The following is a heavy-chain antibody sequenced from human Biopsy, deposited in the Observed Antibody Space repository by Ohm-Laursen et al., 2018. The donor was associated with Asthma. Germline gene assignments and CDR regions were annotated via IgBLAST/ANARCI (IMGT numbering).Heavy chain of an antibody. CDR1: GYNFISFA. CDR2: INAGNGNT. V-gene: IGHV1-3*01. D-gene: IGHD7-27*01. J-gene: IGHJ6*02. Sequence: SVKVSCKTSGYNFISFAIHWVRQAPGQRLEWMGWINAGNGNTKYSQKFQGRVTITRDTSATTVYMELSSLRSDDTAVYYCARGSKIGRPRLVFNWVRTDYYYSLDVWGQGTTVTVSS. CDR3: ARGSKIGRPRLVFNWVRTDYYYSLDV.